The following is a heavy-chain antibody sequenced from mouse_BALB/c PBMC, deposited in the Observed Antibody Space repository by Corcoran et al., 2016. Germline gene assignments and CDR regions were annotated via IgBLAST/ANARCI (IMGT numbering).Heavy chain of an antibody. CDR3: ARRDDYDYYAMDY. CDR1: GYSFTGYY. V-gene: IGHV1-26*01. J-gene: IGHJ4*01. Sequence: EVQLQQSGPELVKPGASGKISCKASGYSFTGYYMHWVKQSHVKSLEWIGRINPYNGATSYNQNFKDKASLTVDKSSSTAYMELHSLTSEDSAVYYCARRDDYDYYAMDYWGQGTSVTVSS. CDR2: INPYNGAT. D-gene: IGHD2-4*01.